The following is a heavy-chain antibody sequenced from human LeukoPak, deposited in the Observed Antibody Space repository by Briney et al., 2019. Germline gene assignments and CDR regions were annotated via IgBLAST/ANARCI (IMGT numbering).Heavy chain of an antibody. CDR2: ISGSGGST. J-gene: IGHJ4*02. Sequence: GGSLRLSCAASGFTFSSYAMSWVRQAPGKGLEWVSAISGSGGSTYYADSVKGRFTISRDNSKNTLYLQMNSLRAEDTAVYYCATSPYSSGWYYFDYWGQGTPVTVSS. CDR1: GFTFSSYA. CDR3: ATSPYSSGWYYFDY. D-gene: IGHD6-19*01. V-gene: IGHV3-23*01.